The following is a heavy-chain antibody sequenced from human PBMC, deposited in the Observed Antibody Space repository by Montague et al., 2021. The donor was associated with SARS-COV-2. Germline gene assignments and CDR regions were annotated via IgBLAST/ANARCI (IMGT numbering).Heavy chain of an antibody. CDR1: GGSISSDY. J-gene: IGHJ4*02. CDR3: ARHYDHSSSVDS. CDR2: VYYRGNT. D-gene: IGHD3-16*01. Sequence: SETLSLTCTVSGGSISSDYWTWIRQPPGKGLEWIGFVYYRGNTYXXPSLRGRVTISVDTSSNHFSLTLSSVTAADTAIYYCARHYDHSSSVDSWGQGTLVTVSS. V-gene: IGHV4-59*08.